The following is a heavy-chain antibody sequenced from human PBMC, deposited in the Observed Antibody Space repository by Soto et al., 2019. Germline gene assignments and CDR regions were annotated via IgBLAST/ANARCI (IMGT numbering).Heavy chain of an antibody. CDR2: IRGSGGST. CDR3: ANRDCSSLTCNFGAPAFDY. V-gene: IGHV3-23*01. D-gene: IGHD2-2*01. Sequence: EVQLLESGGGLVQPGGSLRLSCAASGFTFSNYDMTWVRQAPGMGLEWVTTIRGSGGSTYYAESVTGRFAISRDISKTTLLLQMNSLRVEDTAVYYCANRDCSSLTCNFGAPAFDYWGQGTPVSVSS. CDR1: GFTFSNYD. J-gene: IGHJ4*02.